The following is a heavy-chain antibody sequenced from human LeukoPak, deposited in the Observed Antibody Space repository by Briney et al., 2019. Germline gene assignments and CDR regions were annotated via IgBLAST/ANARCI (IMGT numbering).Heavy chain of an antibody. CDR2: INSADNVQ. Sequence: PGGSLRLSCAASGXTFSSYAMSWVRQAPGKGPEWVAHINSADNVQYYTDSVRGRFTMSRDNAKDLLFLQMNSLRDDDTAVYYCARDTVNGPFVISLDLWGQGVLVTVSS. V-gene: IGHV3-48*03. CDR3: ARDTVNGPFVISLDL. J-gene: IGHJ5*02. CDR1: GXTFSSYA. D-gene: IGHD2-8*01.